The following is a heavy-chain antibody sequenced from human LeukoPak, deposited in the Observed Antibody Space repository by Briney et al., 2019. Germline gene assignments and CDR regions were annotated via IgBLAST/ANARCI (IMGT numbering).Heavy chain of an antibody. Sequence: SETLSLTCTVSGGSISSYYWSWIRQPPGKGLEWIGYIYYSGGTNYNPSLKSRVTISVDTSKNQFSLKLSSVTAADTAVYYCARVEYYDFWSGYYPYNWFDPWGQGTLVTVSS. CDR1: GGSISSYY. V-gene: IGHV4-59*01. J-gene: IGHJ5*02. D-gene: IGHD3-3*01. CDR3: ARVEYYDFWSGYYPYNWFDP. CDR2: IYYSGGT.